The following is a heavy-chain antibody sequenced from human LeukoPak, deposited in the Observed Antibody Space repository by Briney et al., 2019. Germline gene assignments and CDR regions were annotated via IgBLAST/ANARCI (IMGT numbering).Heavy chain of an antibody. CDR2: IYHDGSA. CDR3: ARQGGSSSPYYFYYMDV. Sequence: ASETLSLTCGVSGYSISSGYYWGWIRQPPGEGLEWIGSIYHDGSASYNPSLKSRVTISVDTSKNQFSLKLSSVTAADTAVYYCARQGGSSSPYYFYYMDVWGKGTTVTVSS. J-gene: IGHJ6*03. V-gene: IGHV4-38-2*01. CDR1: GYSISSGYY. D-gene: IGHD6-13*01.